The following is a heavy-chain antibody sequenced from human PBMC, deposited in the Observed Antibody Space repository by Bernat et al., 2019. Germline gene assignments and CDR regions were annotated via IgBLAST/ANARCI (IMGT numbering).Heavy chain of an antibody. D-gene: IGHD1-26*01. J-gene: IGHJ4*02. Sequence: EVQLVESGGGLVQPGGSLRLSCVGSGFTLSDHYMDWVRQTPGKGLEWIGRSKNKANSYTAGYAASVKGRFTISRDDSKNLLSLQMNSLQTDDTAVYYCTRLERGGRSDYWGQGTLVTVSS. CDR2: SKNKANSYTA. CDR1: GFTLSDHY. V-gene: IGHV3-72*01. CDR3: TRLERGGRSDY.